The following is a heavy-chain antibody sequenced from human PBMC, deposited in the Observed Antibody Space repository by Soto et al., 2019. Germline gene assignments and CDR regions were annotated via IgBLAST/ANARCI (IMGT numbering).Heavy chain of an antibody. J-gene: IGHJ4*02. CDR2: ISGSGAST. Sequence: EVQLLESGGGLVQPGGSLRLSCASSGFTFSSYAMSWVRQAPGKGLEWVSAISGSGASTYYADSVKGRFTISRDNSKNTLYLQMNSLGADDTAVYYCAKLVKASCGTTSCYGAFDYWGQGTLVTVAS. CDR1: GFTFSSYA. V-gene: IGHV3-23*01. D-gene: IGHD2-2*01. CDR3: AKLVKASCGTTSCYGAFDY.